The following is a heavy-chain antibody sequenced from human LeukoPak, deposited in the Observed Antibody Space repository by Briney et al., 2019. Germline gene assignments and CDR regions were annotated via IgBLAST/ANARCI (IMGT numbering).Heavy chain of an antibody. CDR1: GYTFTSYY. Sequence: ASVKVSCKASGYTFTSYYMHWVRQAPGQGLEWMGIINPSGGSTSYAQKFQGRVTMTRDMSTSTDYMELSSLRSEDTAVYYCARDNSVEDTAWWFGPWGQGTLVTASS. CDR2: INPSGGST. D-gene: IGHD4-23*01. V-gene: IGHV1-46*01. CDR3: ARDNSVEDTAWWFGP. J-gene: IGHJ5*02.